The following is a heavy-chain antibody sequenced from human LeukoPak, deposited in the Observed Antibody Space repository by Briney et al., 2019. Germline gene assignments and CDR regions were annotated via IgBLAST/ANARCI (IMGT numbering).Heavy chain of an antibody. CDR2: INHSGST. CDR1: GGSFSRYY. J-gene: IGHJ5*02. Sequence: SETVSLTCAVYGGSFSRYYWSGIRQPPGKGLEWIGEINHSGSTNYNPSLKSRVTISVDTSKNQFSLKLSSVTAADTAVYYCASRGFDPWGQGTLVTVSS. CDR3: ASRGFDP. V-gene: IGHV4-34*01.